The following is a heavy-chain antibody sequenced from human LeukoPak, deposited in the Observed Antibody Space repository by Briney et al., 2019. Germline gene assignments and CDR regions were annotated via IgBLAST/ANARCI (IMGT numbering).Heavy chain of an antibody. D-gene: IGHD1-26*01. CDR1: GFSVSNSY. J-gene: IGHJ6*02. V-gene: IGHV3-53*01. Sequence: GGSLRLSCAASGFSVSNSYMSWVRQAPGKGLEWISVVHRSGSTYYADSVKGRFSVLRDSSANTLYLRMNSLRSEDTAVYYCARDIPVHVWELPGSRPANGEVYGMDVWGQGATVIVSS. CDR3: ARDIPVHVWELPGSRPANGEVYGMDV. CDR2: VHRSGST.